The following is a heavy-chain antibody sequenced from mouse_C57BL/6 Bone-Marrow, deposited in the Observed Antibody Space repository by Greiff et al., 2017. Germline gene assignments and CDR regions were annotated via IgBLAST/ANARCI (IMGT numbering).Heavy chain of an antibody. J-gene: IGHJ2*01. CDR2: INSDGGST. V-gene: IGHV5-2*01. CDR1: EYEFPSHD. D-gene: IGHD2-12*01. CDR3: ARQSTIPTSRDY. Sequence: DVKLVESGGGLVQPGASLKLSCESNEYEFPSHDMSWVRKTPEKRLELVAAINSDGGSTYYPDTMERRFIISRDNTNKTLYLQMSSLRSEDTALYYCARQSTIPTSRDYWGQGTTLTVSS.